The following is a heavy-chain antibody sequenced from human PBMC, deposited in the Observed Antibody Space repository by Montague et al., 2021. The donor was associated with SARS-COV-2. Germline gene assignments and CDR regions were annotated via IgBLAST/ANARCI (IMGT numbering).Heavy chain of an antibody. V-gene: IGHV4-61*01. Sequence: SETLSLTCTVSGGYVSSGSYYWSWIRQPPGKGLEWIGYIYYSGSTNYNPSLKSRVTISVDTSKNQFSLKLSSVTAADTAVYYCARDGVLRYFDWLGDRYGMDVWGQGTTVTVSS. J-gene: IGHJ6*02. D-gene: IGHD3-9*01. CDR3: ARDGVLRYFDWLGDRYGMDV. CDR2: IYYSGST. CDR1: GGYVSSGSYY.